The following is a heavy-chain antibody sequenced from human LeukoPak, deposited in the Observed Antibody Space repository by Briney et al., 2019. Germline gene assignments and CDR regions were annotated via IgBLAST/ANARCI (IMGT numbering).Heavy chain of an antibody. V-gene: IGHV1-18*04. Sequence: ASVKVSCKASGYTFTGYYMHWVRQAPGQGLEWMGWISAYNGNTNYAQKLQGRVTMTTDTSTSTAYMELRSLRSDDTAVYYCARIYDSSGYYFPPLFDYWGQGTLVTVSS. J-gene: IGHJ4*02. D-gene: IGHD3-22*01. CDR3: ARIYDSSGYYFPPLFDY. CDR1: GYTFTGYY. CDR2: ISAYNGNT.